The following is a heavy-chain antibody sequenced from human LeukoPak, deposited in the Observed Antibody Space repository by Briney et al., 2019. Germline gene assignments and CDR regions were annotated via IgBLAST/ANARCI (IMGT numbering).Heavy chain of an antibody. D-gene: IGHD3-3*02. CDR2: ISSSSSSYI. J-gene: IGHJ6*02. CDR3: ARHFPRRLTGEYYYYGMDV. V-gene: IGHV3-21*01. CDR1: GFTFSSYS. Sequence: PGGSLRLSCAASGFTFSSYSMNWVRQAPGKGLEWVSSISSSSSSYIYYADSVKGRFTISRDNAKNSLYLQMNSLRAKDTAVYYCARHFPRRLTGEYYYYGMDVWGQGTTVTVSS.